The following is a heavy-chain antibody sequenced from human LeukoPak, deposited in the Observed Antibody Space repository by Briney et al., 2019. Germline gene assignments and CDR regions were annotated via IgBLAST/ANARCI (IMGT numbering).Heavy chain of an antibody. J-gene: IGHJ4*02. Sequence: QSGGSLRLSCAASGFTFSTYAMSWVRQAPGKGLGWVSAISGSADSTYYADSVKGQFAISRDNSKNTLYLQMNSLRAEDTAVYFCAKDRARGGTTDFDYWGQGTLVTVSS. CDR2: ISGSADST. D-gene: IGHD1-7*01. CDR3: AKDRARGGTTDFDY. V-gene: IGHV3-23*01. CDR1: GFTFSTYA.